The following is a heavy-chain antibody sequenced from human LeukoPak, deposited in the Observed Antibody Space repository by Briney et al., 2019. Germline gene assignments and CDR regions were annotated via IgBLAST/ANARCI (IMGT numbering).Heavy chain of an antibody. CDR1: GFTFTSSA. CDR3: ARLSITMEGTAIDY. J-gene: IGHJ4*02. D-gene: IGHD3-10*01. Sequence: SVKVSCKASGFTFTSSAMQWVRQARGQRLEWIGWIVVGSGNTNYAQKFQERVTITRDMSTSTAYMELSSLRSADTAVYYCARLSITMEGTAIDYWGQGTLVTVSS. CDR2: IVVGSGNT. V-gene: IGHV1-58*02.